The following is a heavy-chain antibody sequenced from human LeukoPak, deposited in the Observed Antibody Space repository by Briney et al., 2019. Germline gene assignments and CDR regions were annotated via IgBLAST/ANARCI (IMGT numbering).Heavy chain of an antibody. V-gene: IGHV4-59*01. J-gene: IGHJ5*02. CDR1: GGSISSYY. CDR3: ARGVVPAGLVWFDP. Sequence: PSETLSLTCTVSGGSISSYYWSWIRQPPGKGLEWIGYIYYSGSTNYNPSLKSRVTISADTSKNQFSLKLSSVTAADTAVYYCARGVVPAGLVWFDPWGQGTLVTVSS. D-gene: IGHD2-2*01. CDR2: IYYSGST.